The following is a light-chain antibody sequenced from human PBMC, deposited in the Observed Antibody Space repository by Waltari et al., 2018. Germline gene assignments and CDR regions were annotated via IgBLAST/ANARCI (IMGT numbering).Light chain of an antibody. CDR3: QQSSTSSWT. CDR2: APP. CDR1: QSISKF. Sequence: DFQRTHSPSSLSASVVYRVSITCWASQSISKFLNWYQQRPGKAPSLLIYAPPNSHPCDPSRFSGSGSQTALTLTINYLQPEDSATSDCQQSSTSSWTFGQGTKVEVK. J-gene: IGKJ1*01. V-gene: IGKV1-39*01.